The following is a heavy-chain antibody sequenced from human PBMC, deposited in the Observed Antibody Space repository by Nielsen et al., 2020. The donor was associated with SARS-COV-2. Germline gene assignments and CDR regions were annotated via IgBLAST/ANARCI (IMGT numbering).Heavy chain of an antibody. CDR1: GYTFTSYG. V-gene: IGHV1-18*01. CDR2: ISAYNGNT. J-gene: IGHJ6*02. D-gene: IGHD3-10*01. Sequence: ASVKVSCKASGYTFTSYGISWVRQAPGQGLEWMGWISAYNGNTNYAQKLQGRVTMTTDTSTSTAYMELSSLRSEDTAVYYRARSRGSGSYYDYYYGMDVWGQGTTVTVSS. CDR3: ARSRGSGSYYDYYYGMDV.